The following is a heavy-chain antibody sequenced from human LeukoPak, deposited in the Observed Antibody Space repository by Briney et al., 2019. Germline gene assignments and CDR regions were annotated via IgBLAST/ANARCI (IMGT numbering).Heavy chain of an antibody. V-gene: IGHV3-23*01. CDR2: ISGSGGST. J-gene: IGHJ6*03. Sequence: GGSLRLSCAASGFTFSSYGMSWVRQAPGKGLEWVSAISGSGGSTYYADSVKGRFTISRDNSKNTLYLQMNSLRAEDTAVYYCARVSLAGIYYYYYMDVWGKGTTVTVSS. CDR3: ARVSLAGIYYYYYMDV. CDR1: GFTFSSYG. D-gene: IGHD6-19*01.